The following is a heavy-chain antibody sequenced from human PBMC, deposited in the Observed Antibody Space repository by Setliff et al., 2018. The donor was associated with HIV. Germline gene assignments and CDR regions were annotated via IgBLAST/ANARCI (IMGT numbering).Heavy chain of an antibody. Sequence: GASVKVSCKASGYSFTSYGVSWVRQAPGQGLEWMGWISAYNVNTNYAQKLQGRVTMTTDTSTSTAYMELRSLRSDDTAVYYCARIRSWYDSSGYSDYWGQGTLVTVSS. CDR2: ISAYNVNT. D-gene: IGHD3-22*01. CDR1: GYSFTSYG. CDR3: ARIRSWYDSSGYSDY. V-gene: IGHV1-18*01. J-gene: IGHJ4*02.